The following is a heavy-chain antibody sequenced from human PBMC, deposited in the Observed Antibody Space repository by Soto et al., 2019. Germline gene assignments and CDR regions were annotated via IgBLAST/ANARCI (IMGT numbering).Heavy chain of an antibody. V-gene: IGHV3-72*01. CDR1: GLTFSDHY. CDR2: IRDRVHSYST. D-gene: IGHD1-20*01. Sequence: EVQLVESGGGLVQPGGSLRLSCAVSGLTFSDHYMGWVRQAPGKGLDWVGRIRDRVHSYSTEYAASVKGRFTISRDDSRNSLYVQKNSLKMEDTAVFYCVSLWSVTGSRDYWGRGTLVTVSS. J-gene: IGHJ4*02. CDR3: VSLWSVTGSRDY.